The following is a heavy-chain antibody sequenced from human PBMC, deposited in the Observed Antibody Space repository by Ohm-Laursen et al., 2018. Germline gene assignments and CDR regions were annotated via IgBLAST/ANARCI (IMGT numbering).Heavy chain of an antibody. CDR2: IYYSGST. Sequence: SETLSLTCTVSGGSISSYYWSWIRQPPGKGLEWIGYIYYSGSTNYNPSLKSRVIISVDASKNHFSLKLTSVTAADTAVYYCARASMDVWGQGTTVTVSS. V-gene: IGHV4-59*12. J-gene: IGHJ6*02. CDR1: GGSISSYY. CDR3: ARASMDV.